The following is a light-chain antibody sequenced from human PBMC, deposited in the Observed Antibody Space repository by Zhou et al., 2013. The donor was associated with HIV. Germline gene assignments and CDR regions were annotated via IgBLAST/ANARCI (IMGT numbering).Light chain of an antibody. Sequence: DIRMTQSPSTLSAAVEDRVTLTCRVSHNVSKWVAWYQQRPGTAPKLLIYKATALETGVPSRFSGSGSGTEFTLTIDSLQPEDSATYYCQSYDDVPYPFGQGTKVHIK. V-gene: IGKV1-5*03. CDR2: KAT. CDR3: QSYDDVPYP. CDR1: HNVSKW. J-gene: IGKJ2*01.